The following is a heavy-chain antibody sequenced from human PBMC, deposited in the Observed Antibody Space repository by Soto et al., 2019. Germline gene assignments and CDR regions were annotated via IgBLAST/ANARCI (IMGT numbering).Heavy chain of an antibody. J-gene: IGHJ6*02. CDR3: ERPKSQSYYYYGMDD. Sequence: GESLKISCNGSGYSFTSYWIGWVRQMPGKGLEWMGIIYPGDSDTRYSPSFQGQVTISADKSISTAYLQWSSLKASDTAMYYCERPKSQSYYYYGMDDWGQVSRVTV. V-gene: IGHV5-51*01. CDR2: IYPGDSDT. CDR1: GYSFTSYW.